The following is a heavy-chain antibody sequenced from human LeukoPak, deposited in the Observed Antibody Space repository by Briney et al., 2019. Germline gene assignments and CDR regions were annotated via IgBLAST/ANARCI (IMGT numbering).Heavy chain of an antibody. CDR1: GGSISSGGYY. D-gene: IGHD3-10*01. Sequence: PSETLSLTWTVSGGSISSGGYYWGWIRQLPGKGLEWIGYIYYSGSTYYNPSLKSRVTISVDTSKNQFSLKLSSVTAADTAVYYCARDKRYYGSGSTNYYYYYGMDVWGQGTTVTVSS. J-gene: IGHJ6*02. CDR3: ARDKRYYGSGSTNYYYYYGMDV. CDR2: IYYSGST. V-gene: IGHV4-31*02.